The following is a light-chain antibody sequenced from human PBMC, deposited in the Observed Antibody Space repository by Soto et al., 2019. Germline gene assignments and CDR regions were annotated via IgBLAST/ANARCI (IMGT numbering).Light chain of an antibody. Sequence: DSQMTQSPSTLSASVGDRVTITCRASQSISSWLAWYQQKPGKAPKVLIYDASTLESGVPSRFSGSGSGTEFTLTISSLQPDDFATYYCQQYNSYSRTFGQWTKVEIK. CDR1: QSISSW. CDR3: QQYNSYSRT. CDR2: DAS. J-gene: IGKJ1*01. V-gene: IGKV1-5*01.